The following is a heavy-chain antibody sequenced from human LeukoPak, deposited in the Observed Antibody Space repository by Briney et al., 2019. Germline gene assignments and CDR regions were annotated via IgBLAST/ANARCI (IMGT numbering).Heavy chain of an antibody. CDR1: GGSISITSYY. D-gene: IGHD5-18*01. Sequence: KPSETLSLTCVVSGGSISITSYYWGWIRQPPGKGLELIGSIYYSGSTYHNPFLKSRVTISVDTSKNQFSLKLSSVTAADTAVYYCARHRGYSYGPLDYWGQGTLVTVSS. V-gene: IGHV4-39*01. J-gene: IGHJ4*02. CDR2: IYYSGST. CDR3: ARHRGYSYGPLDY.